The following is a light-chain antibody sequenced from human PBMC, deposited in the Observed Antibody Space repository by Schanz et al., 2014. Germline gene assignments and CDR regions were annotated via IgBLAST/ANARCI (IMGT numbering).Light chain of an antibody. CDR2: NAS. CDR3: QQSNNWPRT. Sequence: EIVLTQSPATLSLSPGERATLSCRASQSVSTFLAWYQQKPGQAPRLLIYNASKRATGIPDRFSGSGSGTDFTHTTSSLEPEYFAVYYCQQSNNWPRTFGQGTKVEIE. J-gene: IGKJ1*01. V-gene: IGKV3-11*01. CDR1: QSVSTF.